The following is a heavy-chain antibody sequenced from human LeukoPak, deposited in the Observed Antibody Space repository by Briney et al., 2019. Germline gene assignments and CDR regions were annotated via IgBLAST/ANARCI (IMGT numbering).Heavy chain of an antibody. CDR2: IYYSGST. J-gene: IGHJ4*02. CDR3: ARARITGTTDY. D-gene: IGHD1-20*01. V-gene: IGHV4-39*07. CDR1: GGSISSSSYY. Sequence: SETLSLTCSVSGGSISSSSYYWGWIRQPPGKGLEWIGSIYYSGSTNYNPSLKSRVTISVDTSKNQFSLKLSSVTAADTAVYYCARARITGTTDYWGQGTLVTVSS.